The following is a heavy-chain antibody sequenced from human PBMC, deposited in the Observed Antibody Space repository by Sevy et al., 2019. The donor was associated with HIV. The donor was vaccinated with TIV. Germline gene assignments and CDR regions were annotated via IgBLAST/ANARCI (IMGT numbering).Heavy chain of an antibody. CDR2: IKADNGNI. CDR1: GYSFTNHA. V-gene: IGHV1-3*01. Sequence: ASVKVSCKASGYSFTNHAIQWVRQAPGQGLEWMGWIKADNGNIKYSQKFQDRLTITRDTSATTAYMELRSLRPEDTALYFCAREKGGIFGVVVGQFDSWGQGTLVTVSS. D-gene: IGHD3-3*01. J-gene: IGHJ4*02. CDR3: AREKGGIFGVVVGQFDS.